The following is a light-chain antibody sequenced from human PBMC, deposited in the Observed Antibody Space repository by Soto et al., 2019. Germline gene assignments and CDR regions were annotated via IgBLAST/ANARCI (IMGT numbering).Light chain of an antibody. CDR3: RSYTSISTYV. J-gene: IGLJ1*01. Sequence: QSALTQPASVSGSPGQSITISCTGTSGDVGGYNYVSWYQQHPGKAPKLMIYEVSNRPSGLSNRFSGSKSGNTASLTISGLQAEDEADYYCRSYTSISTYVFGTGTKVTVL. CDR2: EVS. CDR1: SGDVGGYNY. V-gene: IGLV2-14*01.